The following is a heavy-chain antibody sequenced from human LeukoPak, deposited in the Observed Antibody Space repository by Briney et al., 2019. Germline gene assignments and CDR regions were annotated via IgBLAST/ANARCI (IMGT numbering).Heavy chain of an antibody. CDR2: ISWNSGNI. J-gene: IGHJ6*03. V-gene: IGHV3-9*01. CDR1: GFTFDDYA. CDR3: ARDAYGGATFFYYMDV. D-gene: IGHD2/OR15-2a*01. Sequence: GRSLRLSCAGSGFTFDDYAMHCVRQTPGKGLEGVSGISWNSGNIAYADFVGGRFTISRDNAKNSLSLQMNSLSDEDTAVYYCARDAYGGATFFYYMDVWGKGTTVTVSS.